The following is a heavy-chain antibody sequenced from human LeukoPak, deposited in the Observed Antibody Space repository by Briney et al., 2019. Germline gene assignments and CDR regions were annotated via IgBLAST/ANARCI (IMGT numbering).Heavy chain of an antibody. V-gene: IGHV3-23*01. CDR2: ISGSGGST. D-gene: IGHD3-22*01. CDR3: AKGDYYDLDY. CDR1: GFTFSSYA. J-gene: IGHJ4*02. Sequence: PGGSLRLSCAASGFTFSSYAVSWVRQAPGKGLEWVSGISGSGGSTYYADSVKGRFTISRDNSKNTLYLQMNSLRAEDTGVYYCAKGDYYDLDYWGQGTLVTVSS.